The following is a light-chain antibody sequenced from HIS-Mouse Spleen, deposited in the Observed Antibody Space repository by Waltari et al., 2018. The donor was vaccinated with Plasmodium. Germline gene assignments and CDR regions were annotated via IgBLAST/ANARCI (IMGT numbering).Light chain of an antibody. V-gene: IGLV3-10*01. CDR1: ALPKKY. J-gene: IGLJ3*02. Sequence: SYELTQPPSVSVSPGQTARITCSGDALPKKYAYWYKQKSGQAPVLVRYEDSKRPSGIPERFSGSSSGTMATLTISGARVEDEADYYCYSTDSSGNHRVFGGGTKLTVL. CDR2: EDS. CDR3: YSTDSSGNHRV.